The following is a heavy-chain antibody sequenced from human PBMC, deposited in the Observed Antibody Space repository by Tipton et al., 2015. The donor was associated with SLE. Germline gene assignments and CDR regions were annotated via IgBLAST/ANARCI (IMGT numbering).Heavy chain of an antibody. J-gene: IGHJ4*02. CDR1: GGSINNYY. CDR3: ARDPNFGDPGTFDY. CDR2: ISYSGST. D-gene: IGHD4-17*01. Sequence: TLSLTCTVSGGSINNYYWTWIRQPPGKGLEWIGYISYSGSTNYNPSLKSRLTISVDTSENQFSLRLNSVTAADTAVYYCARDPNFGDPGTFDYWGQGTLVTVSS. V-gene: IGHV4-59*01.